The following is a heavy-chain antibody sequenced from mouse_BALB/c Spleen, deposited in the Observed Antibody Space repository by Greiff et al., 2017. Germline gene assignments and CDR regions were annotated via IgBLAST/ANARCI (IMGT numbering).Heavy chain of an antibody. CDR1: GFTFSSYY. J-gene: IGHJ1*01. CDR3: ARHEGGWYFDV. Sequence: EVKLVESGGGLVKLGGSLKLSCAASGFTFSSYYMSWVRQTPEKRLELVAAINSNGGSTYYPDTVKGRFTISRDNAKNTLYLQMSSLKSEDTALYYCARHEGGWYFDVWGAGTTVTVSS. V-gene: IGHV5-6-2*01. CDR2: INSNGGST.